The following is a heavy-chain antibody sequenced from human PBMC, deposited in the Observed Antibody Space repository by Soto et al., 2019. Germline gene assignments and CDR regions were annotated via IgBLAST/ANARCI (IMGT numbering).Heavy chain of an antibody. D-gene: IGHD1-26*01. CDR3: AHRPPGWGENRFDA. J-gene: IGHJ5*02. CDR1: GFSLNTSGVG. V-gene: IGHV2-5*02. Sequence: QITLKESGPTLVKPTQTLTLTCTFSGFSLNTSGVGEGWIRQPPGKALEWLALIYWDDDKRYSPSLKSRLTITKDTSKSQVVFTMTNMDPVDTATYYCAHRPPGWGENRFDAWGQGTLVTVSS. CDR2: IYWDDDK.